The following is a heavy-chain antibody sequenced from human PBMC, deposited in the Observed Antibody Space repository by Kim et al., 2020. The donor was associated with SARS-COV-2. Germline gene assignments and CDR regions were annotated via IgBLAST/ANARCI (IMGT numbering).Heavy chain of an antibody. CDR1: GFTFSSYG. J-gene: IGHJ4*02. D-gene: IGHD2-2*01. V-gene: IGHV3-33*06. Sequence: GGSLRLSCAASGFTFSSYGMHWVRQAPGKGLEWVAVIWYDGSKKHYVDSVKGRFTISRDNSKNTLYLQMNSLRSEDTAVYYCANGGSSSSWAHLYWGQGTLVTVSS. CDR3: ANGGSSSSWAHLY. CDR2: IWYDGSKK.